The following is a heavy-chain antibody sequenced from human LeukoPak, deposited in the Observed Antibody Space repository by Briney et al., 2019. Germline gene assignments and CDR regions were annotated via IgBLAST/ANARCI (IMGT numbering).Heavy chain of an antibody. CDR3: ARPGGSSWYYFDY. J-gene: IGHJ4*02. CDR2: IYHSGST. D-gene: IGHD6-13*01. CDR1: GYSISSGYY. Sequence: SETLSLTCTVSGYSISSGYYWGWIRPPPGKGLEWIASIYHSGSTYCNPSLKSRITISVDTSNNQFSLKLTSVTAADTAVYYCARPGGSSWYYFDYWGQGTLVTVSS. V-gene: IGHV4-38-2*02.